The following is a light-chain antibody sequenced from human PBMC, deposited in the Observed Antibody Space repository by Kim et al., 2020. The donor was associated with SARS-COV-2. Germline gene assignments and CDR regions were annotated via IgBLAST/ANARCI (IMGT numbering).Light chain of an antibody. CDR1: QVITNY. CDR2: AAS. J-gene: IGKJ1*01. Sequence: ASVGHRVTFSCRVSQVITNYLACYQQKPGKVPKLLIYAASTLQSGVPSRFSGSGSGTDFTLTITSLQPEDVATYYCQKYDSPPRTFGQGTKVDIK. CDR3: QKYDSPPRT. V-gene: IGKV1-27*01.